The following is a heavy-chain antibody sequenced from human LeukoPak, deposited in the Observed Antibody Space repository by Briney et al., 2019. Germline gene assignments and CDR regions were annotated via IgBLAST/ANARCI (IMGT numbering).Heavy chain of an antibody. CDR3: TRDLYYEILTGFGNYYYYVDV. D-gene: IGHD3-9*01. Sequence: PGGSLRLSCAASGFTFSSYSMNWVRQAPGKGLEWVGFIRSKAYGGTTEYAASVKGRFTISRDDSKSIAYLQMSSLKTEDTAVYYCTRDLYYEILTGFGNYYYYVDVWGKGTTVTVSS. CDR1: GFTFSSYS. J-gene: IGHJ6*03. V-gene: IGHV3-49*04. CDR2: IRSKAYGGTT.